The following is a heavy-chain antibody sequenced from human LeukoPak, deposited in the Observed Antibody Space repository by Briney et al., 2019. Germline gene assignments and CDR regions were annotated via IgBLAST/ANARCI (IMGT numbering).Heavy chain of an antibody. CDR2: INWNGGST. J-gene: IGHJ3*02. Sequence: RSGGSLRLSCAASGFTFDDYGMSWVRQAPGKGLEWVSGINWNGGSTGYADSVKGRFTISRDNAKNSLYLHMNSLRAEDTALYYCARDLNTAMGPVDAFDIWGQGTMVTVSS. CDR3: ARDLNTAMGPVDAFDI. V-gene: IGHV3-20*04. D-gene: IGHD5-18*01. CDR1: GFTFDDYG.